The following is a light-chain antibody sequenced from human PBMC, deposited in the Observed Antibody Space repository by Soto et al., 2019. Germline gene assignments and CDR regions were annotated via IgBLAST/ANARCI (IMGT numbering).Light chain of an antibody. J-gene: IGLJ1*01. V-gene: IGLV1-40*01. CDR2: GNS. CDR1: SSNIGAGYD. Sequence: QSVLTQPPSVSGAPGQRVTISCAGSSSNIGAGYDVHWYQQLPGTAPKLLIYGNSKRPSGVPDRFSGSKSGTSASLAITGLQAEVDAVNDTPTNDICLISLQVFVT. CDR3: PTNDICLISLQV.